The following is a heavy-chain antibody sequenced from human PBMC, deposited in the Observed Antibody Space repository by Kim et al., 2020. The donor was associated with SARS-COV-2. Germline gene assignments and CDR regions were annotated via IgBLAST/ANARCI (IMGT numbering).Heavy chain of an antibody. CDR2: INHSGST. CDR1: GGSFSGYY. D-gene: IGHD6-19*01. CDR3: ARGQRIAVACHFDY. J-gene: IGHJ4*02. Sequence: SETLSLTCAVYGGSFSGYYWSWIRQPPGKGLEWIGEINHSGSTNYNPSLKSRVTISVDTSKNQFSLKLSSVTVADTAVYYCARGQRIAVACHFDYWGQGT. V-gene: IGHV4-34*01.